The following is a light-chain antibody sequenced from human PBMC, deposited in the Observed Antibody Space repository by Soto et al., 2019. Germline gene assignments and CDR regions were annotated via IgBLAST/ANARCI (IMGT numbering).Light chain of an antibody. CDR1: QSVSSY. V-gene: IGKV3-11*01. J-gene: IGKJ1*01. Sequence: EIVLTQSPATLSLSPVERATLSCRASQSVSSYLAWYQQKPGQAPRLLIYDASNRATGTPARFSGSGSGTDFTLTISSLEPEDFALYYGQQRSNWPWTFGQGTKVDIK. CDR3: QQRSNWPWT. CDR2: DAS.